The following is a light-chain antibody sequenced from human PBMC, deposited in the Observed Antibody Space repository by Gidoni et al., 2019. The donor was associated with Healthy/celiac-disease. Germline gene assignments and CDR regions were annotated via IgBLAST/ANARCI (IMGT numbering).Light chain of an antibody. CDR3: AAWDDSLSGPV. CDR1: SSNIGSNY. Sequence: QSVLPQPPSASGTPGQRVTIPFSGSSSNIGSNYVYWYQQLPGTAPKLRIYSNNQRPSGFPDRFSGSKSGTSASLAISGLRSEDEADYYCAAWDDSLSGPVFGGGTKLTVL. CDR2: SNN. J-gene: IGLJ3*02. V-gene: IGLV1-47*02.